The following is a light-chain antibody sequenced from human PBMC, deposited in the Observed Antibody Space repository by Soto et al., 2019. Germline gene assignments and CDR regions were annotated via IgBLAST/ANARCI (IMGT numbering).Light chain of an antibody. Sequence: DIQMTQSPSSLSASVGDRVTITCQASQDISNYLNWYQQKPGKAPKLLIYDASNLETGVPSRFSGSGSGTDFTFTISSLQPEDIATYYCQQYDNLPPVFTFGQRTRPAVK. V-gene: IGKV1-33*01. CDR2: DAS. J-gene: IGKJ5*01. CDR3: QQYDNLPPVFT. CDR1: QDISNY.